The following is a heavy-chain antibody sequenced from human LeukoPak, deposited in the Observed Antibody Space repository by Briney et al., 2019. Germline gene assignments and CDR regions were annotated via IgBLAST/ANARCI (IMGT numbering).Heavy chain of an antibody. CDR2: IKTDGSEK. Sequence: PGGSLRLSCTASGFPFSRYWMSWVRQAPGKGLEWVANIKTDGSEKYYVDSVKGRFTISRDNAENSLYLQMTSLRPEDAAVYYCARDSGYHSDIDRNTKVDYWGQGTLVTVFS. CDR1: GFPFSRYW. J-gene: IGHJ4*02. D-gene: IGHD2-15*01. CDR3: ARDSGYHSDIDRNTKVDY. V-gene: IGHV3-7*01.